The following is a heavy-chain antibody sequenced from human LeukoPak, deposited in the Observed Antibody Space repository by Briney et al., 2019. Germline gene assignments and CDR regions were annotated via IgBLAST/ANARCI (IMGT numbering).Heavy chain of an antibody. J-gene: IGHJ6*03. Sequence: SGTLSLTCAVSGGSISSGNWWSWVRQPPGKGLEWIGEISHSGSTNYNPSLKSRVTISIDTSKNQISLRLTSVTATDTAMYYCARVRGSSWNTGYYYHFMDVWGKGTTVTISS. CDR3: ARVRGSSWNTGYYYHFMDV. CDR1: GGSISSGNW. CDR2: ISHSGST. V-gene: IGHV4-4*02. D-gene: IGHD6-13*01.